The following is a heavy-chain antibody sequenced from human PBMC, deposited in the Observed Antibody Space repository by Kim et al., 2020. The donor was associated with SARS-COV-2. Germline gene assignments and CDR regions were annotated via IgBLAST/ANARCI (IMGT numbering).Heavy chain of an antibody. V-gene: IGHV3-23*01. CDR2: ISGSGGST. Sequence: GGSLRLSCAASGFTFSSYAMSWVRQAPGKGLEWVSAISGSGGSTYYADSVKGRFTISRDNSKNTLYLQMNSLRAEDTAVYYCAKDLLSLRGDYGGPYYYYYGMDVWGHGTTVTVSS. D-gene: IGHD4-17*01. CDR3: AKDLLSLRGDYGGPYYYYYGMDV. J-gene: IGHJ6*02. CDR1: GFTFSSYA.